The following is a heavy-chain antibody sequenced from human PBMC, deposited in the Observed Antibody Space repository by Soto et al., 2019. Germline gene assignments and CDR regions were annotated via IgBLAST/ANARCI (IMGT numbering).Heavy chain of an antibody. CDR2: ISGSGGST. CDR3: AKDLLRDYYDSSGYGY. CDR1: GFTFSSYA. Sequence: LRLSCAASGFTFSSYAMSWVRQAPGKGLEWVSAISGSGGSTYYADSVKGRFAISRDNSKNTLYLQMNSLRAEDTAVYYCAKDLLRDYYDSSGYGYWGQGTLVTVSS. D-gene: IGHD3-22*01. V-gene: IGHV3-23*01. J-gene: IGHJ4*02.